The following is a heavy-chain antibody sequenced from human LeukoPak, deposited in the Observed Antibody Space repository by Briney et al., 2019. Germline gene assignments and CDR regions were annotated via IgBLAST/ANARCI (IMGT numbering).Heavy chain of an antibody. CDR1: GYTFPSYF. J-gene: IGHJ4*02. Sequence: ASVKVSCKASGYTFPSYFMHWVRQAPGQGLEWMGIINPTGGSTTYAQKFQGRVTMTRDTSTSTVYMELSSLRSGDTAVYYCARTAARRFDYWGQGTLVTVSS. CDR2: INPTGGST. CDR3: ARTAARRFDY. V-gene: IGHV1-46*01. D-gene: IGHD6-6*01.